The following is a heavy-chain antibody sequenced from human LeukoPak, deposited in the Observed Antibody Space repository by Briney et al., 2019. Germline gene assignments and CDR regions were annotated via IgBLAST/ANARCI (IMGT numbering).Heavy chain of an antibody. J-gene: IGHJ6*02. V-gene: IGHV3-30*02. CDR3: ARVSGIAAAGTVYYGMDV. Sequence: GGSLRLSCAASGFTFTSYGMHWVRQAPGKGLEWVAFIQYDGSNKYYADSVKGRFTISRDNAKNSLYLQMNSLRAEDTAVYYCARVSGIAAAGTVYYGMDVWGQGTTVTVSS. CDR2: IQYDGSNK. D-gene: IGHD6-13*01. CDR1: GFTFTSYG.